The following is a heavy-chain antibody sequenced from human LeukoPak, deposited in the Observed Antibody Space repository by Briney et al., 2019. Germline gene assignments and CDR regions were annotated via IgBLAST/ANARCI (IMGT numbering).Heavy chain of an antibody. CDR3: ARGALVDTAMVLFDP. D-gene: IGHD5-18*01. CDR1: GYTVTSYG. V-gene: IGHV1-18*04. J-gene: IGHJ5*02. Sequence: ASVKVSCKASGYTVTSYGISWVRQAPGQGLEWMGWISAYNGNTNYAQKLQGRVTMTTDTSTSTAYMELRSLRSDDTAVYYCARGALVDTAMVLFDPWGQGTLVTVSS. CDR2: ISAYNGNT.